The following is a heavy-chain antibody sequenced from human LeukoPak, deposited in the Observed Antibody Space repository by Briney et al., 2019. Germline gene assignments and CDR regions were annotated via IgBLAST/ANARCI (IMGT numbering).Heavy chain of an antibody. J-gene: IGHJ4*02. Sequence: SETLSLTCTVSGGSISSYYWSWIRQPPGKGVEWIGYIYYSGSTNYNPSLKSRVTISVDTSKNQFSLKLSSVTAADTAVYYCARVRNPYYFDYWGQGTLVTVSS. V-gene: IGHV4-59*01. CDR1: GGSISSYY. CDR3: ARVRNPYYFDY. CDR2: IYYSGST.